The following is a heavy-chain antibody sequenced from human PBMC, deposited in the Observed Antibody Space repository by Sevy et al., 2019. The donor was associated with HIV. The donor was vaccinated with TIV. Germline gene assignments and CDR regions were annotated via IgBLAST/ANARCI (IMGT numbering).Heavy chain of an antibody. J-gene: IGHJ4*02. CDR3: ARAVGSSGYYFPPRFDY. CDR1: GYTFTGYY. V-gene: IGHV1-2*02. CDR2: INPNSGGT. D-gene: IGHD3-22*01. Sequence: ASVVSCKASGYTFTGYYMHWVRQAPGQGLEWMGWINPNSGGTNYAQKFQGRGTMTRDTSISTAYMELSRLRSDDTAVYYCARAVGSSGYYFPPRFDYWGQGTLVTVSS.